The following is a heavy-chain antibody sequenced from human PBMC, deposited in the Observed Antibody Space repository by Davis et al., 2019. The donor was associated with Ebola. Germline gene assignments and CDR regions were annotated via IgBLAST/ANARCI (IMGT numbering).Heavy chain of an antibody. CDR3: ARSPAANPNYYYYMDV. V-gene: IGHV4-59*01. CDR2: IYYSGST. J-gene: IGHJ6*03. D-gene: IGHD2-2*01. Sequence: PSETLSLTCTVSGGSISSYYWSWIRQPPGKGLEWIGYIYYSGSTNYNPSLKSRVTISVDTSKNQFSLKLSSVTAADTAVYYCARSPAANPNYYYYMDVWGKGTTVTVSS. CDR1: GGSISSYY.